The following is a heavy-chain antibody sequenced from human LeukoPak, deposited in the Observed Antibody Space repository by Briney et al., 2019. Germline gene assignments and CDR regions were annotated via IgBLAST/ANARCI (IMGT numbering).Heavy chain of an antibody. V-gene: IGHV4-59*01. CDR3: ARVGAYSLDY. Sequence: PSETLSLTCTVFGGSISSYYWSWIRQPPGKGLEWIGYIYYSGSTNYNPSLKSRVTISIDTSKNQFSLKLSSVTAADTAVYYCARVGAYSLDYWGQGTLVTVSS. CDR1: GGSISSYY. D-gene: IGHD4-11*01. CDR2: IYYSGST. J-gene: IGHJ4*02.